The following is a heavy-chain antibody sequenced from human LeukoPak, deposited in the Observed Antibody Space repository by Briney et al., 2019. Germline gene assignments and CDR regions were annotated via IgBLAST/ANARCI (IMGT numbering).Heavy chain of an antibody. J-gene: IGHJ4*02. V-gene: IGHV1-69*13. Sequence: ASVKVSCKASGGTFSSYAISWVRQAPGQGLEWMGGIIPIFGTANYAQKFQGRVTITADESTSTAYMELSSLRYEDTAVYYCATRSGWPLGGDYWGQGTLVTVSS. D-gene: IGHD6-19*01. CDR2: IIPIFGTA. CDR3: ATRSGWPLGGDY. CDR1: GGTFSSYA.